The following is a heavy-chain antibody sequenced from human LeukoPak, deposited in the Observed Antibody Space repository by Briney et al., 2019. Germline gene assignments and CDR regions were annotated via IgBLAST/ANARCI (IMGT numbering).Heavy chain of an antibody. Sequence: SETLSLTCVVSGGSISSYDWSWIRQPAGKGLEWIGRIFTTGSTNYDPSLQSRVTMSIDTSKNQFSLKLRSVTAADTAVYYCARGAGGSHHYFDYWGQGTLVTVSS. V-gene: IGHV4-4*07. D-gene: IGHD2-8*02. J-gene: IGHJ4*02. CDR1: GGSISSYD. CDR3: ARGAGGSHHYFDY. CDR2: IFTTGST.